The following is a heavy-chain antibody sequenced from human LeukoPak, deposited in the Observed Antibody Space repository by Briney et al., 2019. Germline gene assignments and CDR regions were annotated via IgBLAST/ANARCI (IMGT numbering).Heavy chain of an antibody. CDR3: ARDLMEGIAAAGDDAFDI. J-gene: IGHJ3*02. V-gene: IGHV1-18*01. Sequence: GSSVKVSCKASGYTFTSYGISWVRQAPGQGLEWMGWISAYNGNTNYAQKLQGRVTMTTDTSTSTAYMELRSLRSDDTAVYYCARDLMEGIAAAGDDAFDIWGQGTMVTVSS. CDR2: ISAYNGNT. CDR1: GYTFTSYG. D-gene: IGHD6-13*01.